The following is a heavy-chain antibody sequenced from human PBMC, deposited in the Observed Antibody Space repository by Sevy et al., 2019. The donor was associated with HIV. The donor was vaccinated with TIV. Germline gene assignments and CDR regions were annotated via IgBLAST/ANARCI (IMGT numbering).Heavy chain of an antibody. CDR1: GFSVSNSY. J-gene: IGHJ3*02. CDR3: ARLSVYYYDSSGYYTTGHAFDI. D-gene: IGHD3-22*01. CDR2: IYSGDST. V-gene: IGHV3-53*01. Sequence: GGSLRLSCEASGFSVSNSYMSWVRQAPGKGLQWVSVIYSGDSTYYTDSVKGRFTISRDISKNTLYLQMNSLRAEDTAVYYCARLSVYYYDSSGYYTTGHAFDIWGQGTMVTV.